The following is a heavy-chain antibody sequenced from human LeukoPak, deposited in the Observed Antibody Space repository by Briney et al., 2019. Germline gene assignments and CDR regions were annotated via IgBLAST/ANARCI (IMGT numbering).Heavy chain of an antibody. CDR2: MWYDGSNK. CDR1: GFTFSSYG. D-gene: IGHD3-10*01. Sequence: GRSLRLSCAASGFTFSSYGMHWVRQAPGKGLEWVAVMWYDGSNKYYADSVKGRFTISRDNSKNTLYLQMNSLRAEDTAVYYCARESGFGELYWFDPWGQGTLVTVSS. V-gene: IGHV3-33*01. CDR3: ARESGFGELYWFDP. J-gene: IGHJ5*02.